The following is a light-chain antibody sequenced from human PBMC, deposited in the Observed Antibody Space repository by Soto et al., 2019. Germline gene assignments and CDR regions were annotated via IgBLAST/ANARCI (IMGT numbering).Light chain of an antibody. V-gene: IGLV2-14*01. J-gene: IGLJ2*01. CDR3: TSYTGSSVV. Sequence: QSALTQPASVSGSPGQSITISCTGTSSDVGSYNYVSWYQHHPGKAPKLMISEVSNRPSGVSNRFSGSKSGNTASLTISGLQTEDEADYYCTSYTGSSVVFGGGTKLTVL. CDR1: SSDVGSYNY. CDR2: EVS.